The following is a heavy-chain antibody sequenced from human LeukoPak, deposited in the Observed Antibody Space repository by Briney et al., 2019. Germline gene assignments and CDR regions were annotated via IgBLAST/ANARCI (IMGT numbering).Heavy chain of an antibody. D-gene: IGHD4-11*01. V-gene: IGHV3-23*01. CDR1: GFTFSSYA. J-gene: IGHJ4*02. CDR2: ISGSGGST. Sequence: GGSLRLSCAASGFTFSSYAMSWVRQAPGKGLEWVSAISGSGGSTYYADSVKGRFTVSRDNSKNTLYLQMNSLRAEDTAVYYCAKDQYSNYYFDYWGQGTLVIVSS. CDR3: AKDQYSNYYFDY.